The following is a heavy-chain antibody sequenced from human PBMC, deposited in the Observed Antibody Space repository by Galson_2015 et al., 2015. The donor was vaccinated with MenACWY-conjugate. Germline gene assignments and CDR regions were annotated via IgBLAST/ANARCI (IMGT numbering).Heavy chain of an antibody. J-gene: IGHJ6*03. D-gene: IGHD3-3*01. Sequence: SLRLSCAASGFTFSSYWMSWVRQAPGKGLEWVANIKQDGSEKYYVDSVKGRFTISRDNAKNSLYLQMNSLRAEDTAVYYCARGTHYDFWSGYYDYWTYYYYMDVWGKGTTVTVSS. V-gene: IGHV3-7*03. CDR3: ARGTHYDFWSGYYDYWTYYYYMDV. CDR2: IKQDGSEK. CDR1: GFTFSSYW.